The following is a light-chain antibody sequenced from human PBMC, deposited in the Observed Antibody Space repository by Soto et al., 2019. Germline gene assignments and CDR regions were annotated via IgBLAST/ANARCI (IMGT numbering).Light chain of an antibody. J-gene: IGLJ3*02. CDR1: SSNIGSHT. CDR2: SNN. Sequence: QSVLTQPPSASGTPGQRITISCSGSSSNIGSHTVNWHQQVPGTAPKLLIYSNNERPSGVPDRFSGSKSGTSASLAISGLQSGDEADYYCAAWDDGLSGWLFGGGTKLTVL. CDR3: AAWDDGLSGWL. V-gene: IGLV1-44*01.